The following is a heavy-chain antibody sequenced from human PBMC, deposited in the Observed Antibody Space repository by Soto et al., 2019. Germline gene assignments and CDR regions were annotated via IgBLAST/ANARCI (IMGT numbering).Heavy chain of an antibody. CDR3: ARTPELGTRGNNWFDP. Sequence: SETLSLTCAVSGYSISSSNWWGWIRQPPGKGLGWFGYIYYSGSTYYNPSLKSRVTMSVDTSKNQFSLKLSSVTAVDTAVYYCARTPELGTRGNNWFDPWGQGTLVTVSS. V-gene: IGHV4-28*01. CDR2: IYYSGST. D-gene: IGHD7-27*01. J-gene: IGHJ5*02. CDR1: GYSISSSNW.